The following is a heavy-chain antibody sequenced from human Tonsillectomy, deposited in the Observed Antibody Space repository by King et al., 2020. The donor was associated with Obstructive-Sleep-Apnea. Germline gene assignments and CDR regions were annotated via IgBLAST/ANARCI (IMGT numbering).Heavy chain of an antibody. V-gene: IGHV3-23*04. CDR3: ARVEAYDFWTTYYTGIPEKNWFDP. J-gene: IGHJ5*02. D-gene: IGHD3-3*01. Sequence: VQLVESGGGLVQPGGSLRLSCAASGFTFSSYAVSWVRQAPGTRLEWGSGISWSGGSTSHEDSVKGRFTISRNNSKSTLFLQMNSLRAEYTAVYFLARVEAYDFWTTYYTGIPEKNWFDPWGQGTLVTVSS. CDR2: ISWSGGST. CDR1: GFTFSSYA.